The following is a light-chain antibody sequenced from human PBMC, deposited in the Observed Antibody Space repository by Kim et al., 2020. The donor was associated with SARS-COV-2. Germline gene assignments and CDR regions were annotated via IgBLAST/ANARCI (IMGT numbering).Light chain of an antibody. CDR1: KLGDKY. J-gene: IGLJ2*01. CDR3: QAWDSSTVG. V-gene: IGLV3-1*01. Sequence: VSPGQTASITCSGDKLGDKYACWYQQKPGQSPVLVIYQDSKRPSGIPERVSGSNSGNTATLTISGTQAMDEADYYCQAWDSSTVGFGGGTQLTVL. CDR2: QDS.